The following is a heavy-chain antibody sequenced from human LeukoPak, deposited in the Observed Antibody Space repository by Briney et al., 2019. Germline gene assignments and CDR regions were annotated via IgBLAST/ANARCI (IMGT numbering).Heavy chain of an antibody. CDR3: ARVYCSSSNCYDYYFDY. Sequence: SETLSLTCTVSGYSISSGYYWGWIRQPPGKGLEWIGSFYHGGRTFYIPSLKSRVTISVDTSKNQFSLKLSSVTAADTAVYYCARVYCSSSNCYDYYFDYWGQGTLVTVSS. J-gene: IGHJ4*02. CDR1: GYSISSGYY. V-gene: IGHV4-38-2*02. CDR2: FYHGGRT. D-gene: IGHD2-2*01.